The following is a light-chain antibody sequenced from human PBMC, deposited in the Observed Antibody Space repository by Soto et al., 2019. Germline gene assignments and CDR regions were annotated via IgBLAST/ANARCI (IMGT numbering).Light chain of an antibody. CDR1: QSISSY. CDR3: QQSYSTP. Sequence: DIQMTQSPSSLSASVGDRVTITCRASQSISSYLNWYQQKPGKAPKLLIYAASSLQSGVPSRFSGSGSGTDFTLIISSLQPEDFATYYCQQSYSTPFGQGTKVDIK. V-gene: IGKV1-39*01. CDR2: AAS. J-gene: IGKJ1*01.